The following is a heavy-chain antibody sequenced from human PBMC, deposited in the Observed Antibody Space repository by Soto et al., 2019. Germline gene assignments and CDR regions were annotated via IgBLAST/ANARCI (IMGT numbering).Heavy chain of an antibody. J-gene: IGHJ4*02. CDR1: GFTFNNYG. D-gene: IGHD3-16*01. CDR2: IWYDASHK. CDR3: ARDKTFGGTIGSAFDS. Sequence: QVQVVESWGGVVQPGTSLRLSCAASGFTFNNYGMHWVRQAPGKGLEWVAVIWYDASHKYYADSVKGRFTISRDNSKNTLYLQMSSLRGEDTAVYYCARDKTFGGTIGSAFDSWGQGTLVTVSS. V-gene: IGHV3-33*01.